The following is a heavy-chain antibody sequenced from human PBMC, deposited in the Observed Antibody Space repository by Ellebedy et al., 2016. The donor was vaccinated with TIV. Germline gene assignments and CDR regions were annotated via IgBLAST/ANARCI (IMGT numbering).Heavy chain of an antibody. CDR2: FDSGEHEI. CDR1: GHSFNELS. CDR3: AAAPLNMFGTHF. V-gene: IGHV1-24*01. Sequence: AASVKVSCKIFGHSFNELSIHWVRQTPGKGFEWLGGFDSGEHEIIYAQRFQGRVTMTEDTSTETAYVELSSLRSDDTAVYYCAAAPLNMFGTHFWGQGTLLTVSS. D-gene: IGHD3-16*01. J-gene: IGHJ4*02.